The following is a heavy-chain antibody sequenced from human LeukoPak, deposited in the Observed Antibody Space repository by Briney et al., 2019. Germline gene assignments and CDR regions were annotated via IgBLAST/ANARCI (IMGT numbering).Heavy chain of an antibody. CDR3: ASWPGGWYGEDS. CDR2: IFGGGST. D-gene: IGHD6-19*01. Sequence: GGSLRLSCAASGFTVSSNYMSWVRQAPGKGLEWVSVIFGGGSTYYADSVKGRFTISRDTFKNTVNLQMNSLRAEDTAVHYCASWPGGWYGEDSWGQGTLVTVSS. V-gene: IGHV3-53*01. CDR1: GFTVSSNY. J-gene: IGHJ4*02.